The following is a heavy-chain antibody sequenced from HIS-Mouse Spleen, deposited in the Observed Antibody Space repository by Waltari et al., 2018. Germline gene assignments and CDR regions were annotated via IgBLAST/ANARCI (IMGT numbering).Heavy chain of an antibody. CDR2: IYYSGSP. V-gene: IGHV4-39*07. Sequence: QLQLQESGPGLVKPSETLSLTCTVSGGPISSSSYYWGWIRQPPGKGLEWIGSIYYSGSPYYTPSLKGRVTISVDTSKNQFSLKLSSVTAADTAVYYCAREIPYSSSWYDWYFDLWGRGTLVTVSS. D-gene: IGHD6-13*01. CDR3: AREIPYSSSWYDWYFDL. CDR1: GGPISSSSYY. J-gene: IGHJ2*01.